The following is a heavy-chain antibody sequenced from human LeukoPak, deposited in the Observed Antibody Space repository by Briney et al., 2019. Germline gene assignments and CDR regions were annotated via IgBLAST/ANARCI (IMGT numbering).Heavy chain of an antibody. CDR2: MNPNSGNT. CDR3: ARGGRGVSMVRGVIFYYMDV. J-gene: IGHJ6*03. CDR1: GYTFTSYD. V-gene: IGHV1-8*03. D-gene: IGHD3-10*01. Sequence: ASVKVSCKASGYTFTSYDINWVRQATGQGLEWMGWMNPNSGNTGYAQKFPGRVTITRNTSISTAYMELSSLRSEDTAVYYCARGGRGVSMVRGVIFYYMDVWGKGTTVTVSS.